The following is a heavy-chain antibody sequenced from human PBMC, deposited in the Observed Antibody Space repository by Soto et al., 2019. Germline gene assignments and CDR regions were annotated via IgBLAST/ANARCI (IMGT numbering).Heavy chain of an antibody. V-gene: IGHV4-31*03. Sequence: SETLSLTCTVSGGSISSGGYYWSWIRQHPGKGLEWIGYIYYSGSTYYNPSLKSRVTISVDTSKNQFSLKLCSVTAAATAVYYCVRAAQGVYYGSGSYERWLVDLCGRGSLVTGSA. CDR2: IYYSGST. CDR3: VRAAQGVYYGSGSYERWLVDL. CDR1: GGSISSGGYY. J-gene: IGHJ2*01. D-gene: IGHD3-10*01.